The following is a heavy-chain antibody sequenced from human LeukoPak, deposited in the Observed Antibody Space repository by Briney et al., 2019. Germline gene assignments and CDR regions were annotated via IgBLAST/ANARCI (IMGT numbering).Heavy chain of an antibody. D-gene: IGHD3-10*01. CDR1: GFSLSSSGMG. CDR3: AHKVEIGVNTRYFQH. J-gene: IGHJ1*01. CDR2: IYWDDDK. V-gene: IGHV2-5*02. Sequence: SGPTLVNPTQTLTLTCTFSGFSLSSSGMGVGWIRQPPGKALEWLALIYWDDDKRYSPSLKSRLTITRDTSKNQVVLTMTNIDPVDTATYYCAHKVEIGVNTRYFQHWGQGTLVTVSS.